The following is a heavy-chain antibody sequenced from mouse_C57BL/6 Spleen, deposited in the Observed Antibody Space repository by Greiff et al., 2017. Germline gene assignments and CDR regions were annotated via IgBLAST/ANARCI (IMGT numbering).Heavy chain of an antibody. D-gene: IGHD2-4*01. Sequence: QVQLQQPGAELVKPGASVKLSCKASGYTFTSYWMHWVKQRPGQGLEWIGMIHPNSGSTNYNEKFKSKATLTVDKSSSTAYRQLSSLTSEDSAVYYCARSYDYDEGSYAMDYWGQGTSVTVSS. J-gene: IGHJ4*01. CDR2: IHPNSGST. CDR1: GYTFTSYW. CDR3: ARSYDYDEGSYAMDY. V-gene: IGHV1-64*01.